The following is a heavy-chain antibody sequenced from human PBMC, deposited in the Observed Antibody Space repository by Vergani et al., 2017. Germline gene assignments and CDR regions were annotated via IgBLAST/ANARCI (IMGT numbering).Heavy chain of an antibody. V-gene: IGHV4-31*03. D-gene: IGHD3-10*01. Sequence: QVQLQESGPGLVKPSQTLSLTCTVSGGSISSGGYYWSWIRQHPGKGLEWIGYIYYSGSTYYNPSLKSRVTISVDTSKNQFSLKLSSVTAADTAVYYCARLNYYGSGSYYKVGRYYFDYWGQGTLVTVSS. CDR1: GGSISSGGYY. CDR3: ARLNYYGSGSYYKVGRYYFDY. J-gene: IGHJ4*02. CDR2: IYYSGST.